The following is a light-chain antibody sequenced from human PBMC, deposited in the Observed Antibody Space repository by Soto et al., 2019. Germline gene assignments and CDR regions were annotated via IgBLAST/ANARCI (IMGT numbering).Light chain of an antibody. V-gene: IGLV1-40*01. CDR2: GNN. CDR3: QSYDRSLSGSL. Sequence: QAVVTQPPSVSGAPGQRVTISCTGSSSNIGAGYDVHWYQQLPGTGPKLLIYGNNNRPSGVPDRFSASKSGTSASLAITGLQVEDEADYYCQSYDRSLSGSLFGGGTKVTVL. J-gene: IGLJ2*01. CDR1: SSNIGAGYD.